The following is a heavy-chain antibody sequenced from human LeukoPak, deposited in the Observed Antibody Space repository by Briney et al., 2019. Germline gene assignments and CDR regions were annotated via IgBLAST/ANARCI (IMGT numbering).Heavy chain of an antibody. D-gene: IGHD3-10*01. V-gene: IGHV1-2*02. Sequence: ASVKVSCKASGYIFTDYYMHWVRQAPGQGLEWMGWINPNSGGTNYAQKFQGRVTMTRDTSISTAYMELSRLRSDDTAVYYCARLTGLLWFGESNFDYWGQGTLVTVSS. CDR2: INPNSGGT. CDR1: GYIFTDYY. CDR3: ARLTGLLWFGESNFDY. J-gene: IGHJ4*02.